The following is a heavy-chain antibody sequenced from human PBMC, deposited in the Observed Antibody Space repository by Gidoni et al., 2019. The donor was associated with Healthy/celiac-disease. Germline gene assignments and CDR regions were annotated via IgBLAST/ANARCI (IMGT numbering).Heavy chain of an antibody. V-gene: IGHV1-69*04. CDR2: IIPILGIA. J-gene: IGHJ4*02. D-gene: IGHD1-7*01. Sequence: QVQLVQSGAEVKKPGSSVKVSCKASGGTFSSYAISWVRQAPGQGLEWMGRIIPILGIANYAQKFQGRVTITADKSTSTAYMELSSLRSEDTAVYYCARAETLGASYQLPDYWGQGTLVTVSS. CDR1: GGTFSSYA. CDR3: ARAETLGASYQLPDY.